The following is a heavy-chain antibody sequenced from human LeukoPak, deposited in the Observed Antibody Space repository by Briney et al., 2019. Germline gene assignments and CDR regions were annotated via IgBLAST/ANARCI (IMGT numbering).Heavy chain of an antibody. Sequence: PSETLSLTCTVSGGSIRSSSYYWGRIRQPPGKGLEWIGSMFYSGSTYHNPSLKGRVTISADTSKSQFSLNLTSVTAADTALYYCARHQECRSWFDSWGQGILVTVSS. V-gene: IGHV4-39*01. CDR2: MFYSGST. D-gene: IGHD2-2*01. CDR1: GGSIRSSSYY. CDR3: ARHQECRSWFDS. J-gene: IGHJ5*01.